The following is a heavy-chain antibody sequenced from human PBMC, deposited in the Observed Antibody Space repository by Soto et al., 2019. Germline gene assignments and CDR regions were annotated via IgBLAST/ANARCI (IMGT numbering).Heavy chain of an antibody. D-gene: IGHD2-8*01. CDR2: ISGSGGST. CDR3: AKVHIVLIVCAIAGPFDP. J-gene: IGHJ5*02. Sequence: EVQLLESGGGLVQPGGSLRLSCAASGFTFSSYAMSWVRQAPGKGLEWVSAISGSGGSTYYADSVKGRFTISRDNSKNTLYLQMNSLRAEDTAVYYCAKVHIVLIVCAIAGPFDPWGQGTLVTVSS. V-gene: IGHV3-23*01. CDR1: GFTFSSYA.